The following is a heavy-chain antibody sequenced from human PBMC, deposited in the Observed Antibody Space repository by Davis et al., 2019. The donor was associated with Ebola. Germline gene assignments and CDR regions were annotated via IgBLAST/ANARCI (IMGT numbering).Heavy chain of an antibody. Sequence: ASVKVSCKASGYTFTSYDINWVRQATGQGLEWMGWINPNSGNTGYAQKFQGRVTMTRNTSISTAYMELSSLRSEDTAVYYCARVKPWLDEYNWFDPWGQGTLVTVSS. V-gene: IGHV1-8*01. CDR3: ARVKPWLDEYNWFDP. D-gene: IGHD6-19*01. CDR2: INPNSGNT. CDR1: GYTFTSYD. J-gene: IGHJ5*02.